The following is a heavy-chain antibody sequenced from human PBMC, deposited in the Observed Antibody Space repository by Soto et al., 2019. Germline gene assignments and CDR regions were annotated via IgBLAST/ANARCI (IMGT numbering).Heavy chain of an antibody. D-gene: IGHD2-15*01. V-gene: IGHV3-23*01. CDR1: GFPFSSYA. CDR2: ISGSGGSI. J-gene: IGHJ5*02. CDR3: AKRSSDCSSGYCYSTLDP. Sequence: GGSLRLSCAASGFPFSSYAMIWVRQAPGNGLEWVSAISGSGGSIYYADSVKGRFTISRDNSKSTVFLQMNSLRAEDTALYYCAKRSSDCSSGYCYSTLDPWGQGTLVTVSS.